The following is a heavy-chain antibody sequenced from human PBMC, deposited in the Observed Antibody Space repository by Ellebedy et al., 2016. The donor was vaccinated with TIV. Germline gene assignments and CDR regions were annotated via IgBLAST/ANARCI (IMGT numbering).Heavy chain of an antibody. V-gene: IGHV3-53*01. CDR1: GFTVSSNY. CDR3: AGSLVY. CDR2: IYSGGRT. J-gene: IGHJ4*02. Sequence: GESLKISCAASGFTVSSNYMSWVRQAPGKGLEWVSVIYSGGRTYYADSVKGRFTISRDNSKNTLYLQMNSLRAEDTAVYYCAGSLVYWGQGTLVTVSS.